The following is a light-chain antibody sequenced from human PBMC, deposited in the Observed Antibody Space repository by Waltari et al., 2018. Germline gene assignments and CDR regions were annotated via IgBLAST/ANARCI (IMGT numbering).Light chain of an antibody. CDR2: EDS. CDR1: AVPKKS. Sequence: SYELPQPPSVSVSPGQTARIPCSGDAVPKKSPYWYQQKSGQAPVLVIYEDSKRPSGIPERFSGSSSGTRATLTISGAQVEDEADYYCFSTDGSGDQRVFGGGTKVTVL. CDR3: FSTDGSGDQRV. V-gene: IGLV3-10*01. J-gene: IGLJ2*01.